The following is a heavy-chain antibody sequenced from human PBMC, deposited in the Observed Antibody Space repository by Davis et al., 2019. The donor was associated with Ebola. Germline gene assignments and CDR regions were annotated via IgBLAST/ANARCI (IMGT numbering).Heavy chain of an antibody. CDR2: IYYSGST. D-gene: IGHD6-13*01. V-gene: IGHV4-59*01. J-gene: IGHJ6*02. CDR1: GGSISSYY. CDR3: ARVGDSRGYYYYGMDV. Sequence: PSETLSLTCTVSGGSISSYYWSWIRQPPGKGLEWIGYIYYSGSTNYNPSLKSRVTISVDTSKNQFSLKLSSVTAADTAVYYCARVGDSRGYYYYGMDVWGQGTTVTVSS.